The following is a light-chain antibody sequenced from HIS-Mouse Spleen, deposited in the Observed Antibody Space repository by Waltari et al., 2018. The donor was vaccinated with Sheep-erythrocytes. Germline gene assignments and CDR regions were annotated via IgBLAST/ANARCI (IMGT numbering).Light chain of an antibody. CDR1: SSDVGSYNL. V-gene: IGLV2-23*01. Sequence: QSALTQPASVSGSPGQSITISCTGTSSDVGSYNLVSWYQQHPGKAPKLMLYEGSKRPSGVSNRFSGSKSGNTASLTISGLQAEDAADYYCCSYAGSSTLVFGGGTKLTVL. CDR3: CSYAGSSTLV. CDR2: EGS. J-gene: IGLJ2*01.